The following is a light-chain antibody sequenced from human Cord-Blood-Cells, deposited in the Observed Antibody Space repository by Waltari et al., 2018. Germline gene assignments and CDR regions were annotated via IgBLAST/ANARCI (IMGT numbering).Light chain of an antibody. CDR1: QSISSY. J-gene: IGKJ4*01. CDR3: QQSNSTPLT. V-gene: IGKV1-39*01. CDR2: AAS. Sequence: QMTPSPFSLSGSVGDRVPIPCRASQSISSYLNWYQQKPGKAPKLLIYAASSLQSGVPSRFSGSGSGTDFTLTISSLQPEDFATYYCQQSNSTPLTFGGGTKVEIK.